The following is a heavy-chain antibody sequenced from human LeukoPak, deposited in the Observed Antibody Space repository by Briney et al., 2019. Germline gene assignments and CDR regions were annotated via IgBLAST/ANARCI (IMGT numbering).Heavy chain of an antibody. Sequence: SETLSLTCTVSGGSISSSSYYWGWIRQPPGKGLEWIGSIYYSGSTYYNPSLKSRVTISVDTSKNQFSLKLSSVTAADTAVYYCARPWNGGSDFDYWGQGTLVTVSS. D-gene: IGHD1-1*01. CDR2: IYYSGST. CDR3: ARPWNGGSDFDY. CDR1: GGSISSSSYY. J-gene: IGHJ4*02. V-gene: IGHV4-39*01.